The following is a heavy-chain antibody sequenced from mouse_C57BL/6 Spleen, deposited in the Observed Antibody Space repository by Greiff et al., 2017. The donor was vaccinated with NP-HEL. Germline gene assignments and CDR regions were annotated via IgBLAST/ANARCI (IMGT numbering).Heavy chain of an antibody. CDR2: IRTKANGYTT. D-gene: IGHD1-1*01. J-gene: IGHJ1*03. V-gene: IGHV7-3*01. Sequence: EVHLVESGGGLVQPGGSLSLSCAASGFTFTDYYMSWVRQPPGKALEWLGFIRTKANGYTTEYSASVKGRFTISRDNSQSILYLQMNALRAEDSATYYCARSPCVTTVGGNWYFDVWGTGTTVTVSS. CDR1: GFTFTDYY. CDR3: ARSPCVTTVGGNWYFDV.